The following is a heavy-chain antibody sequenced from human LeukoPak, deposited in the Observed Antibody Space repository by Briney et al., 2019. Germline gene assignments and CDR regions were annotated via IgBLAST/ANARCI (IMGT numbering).Heavy chain of an antibody. D-gene: IGHD2/OR15-2a*01. CDR3: ARGLRLPSRSTPAVPHV. V-gene: IGHV4-34*01. Sequence: PSETLSLTCAVYGGSFSDYYWNWIRQPPGKGLEWIGEINHSGTTNYNPSLKSRVTISVDTSKNQFSLRLSSVTAADTAVYYCARGLRLPSRSTPAVPHVWGKGTTVSVSA. CDR1: GGSFSDYY. CDR2: INHSGTT. J-gene: IGHJ6*04.